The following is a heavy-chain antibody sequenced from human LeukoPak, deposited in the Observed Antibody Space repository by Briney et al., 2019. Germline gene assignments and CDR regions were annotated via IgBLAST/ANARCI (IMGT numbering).Heavy chain of an antibody. J-gene: IGHJ4*02. CDR1: GFTFSSYA. CDR3: AGGYITTGANEY. V-gene: IGHV3-7*01. D-gene: IGHD1-14*01. CDR2: IKQDGSEK. Sequence: PGGSLRLSCAASGFTFSSYAMHWVRQAPGKGLEWVANIKQDGSEKYYVDSVKGRFTISRDNAKNSLYLQMNSLRAEDTAVYYCAGGYITTGANEYWGQGTLVTVSS.